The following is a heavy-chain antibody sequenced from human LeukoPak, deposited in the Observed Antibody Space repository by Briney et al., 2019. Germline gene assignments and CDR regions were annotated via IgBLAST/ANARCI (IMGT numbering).Heavy chain of an antibody. J-gene: IGHJ4*02. CDR2: ISSSSSYI. CDR1: GFTFSSYS. D-gene: IGHD3-10*01. Sequence: PGGSLRLSCAASGFTFSSYSMNWVRQAPGKGLEWVSSISSSSSYIYYADSVKGRFTISRDNAKNSLYLQMNSLRAEDTAVYYCARELLWFGELSCYFDYWGQGTLVTVSS. CDR3: ARELLWFGELSCYFDY. V-gene: IGHV3-21*01.